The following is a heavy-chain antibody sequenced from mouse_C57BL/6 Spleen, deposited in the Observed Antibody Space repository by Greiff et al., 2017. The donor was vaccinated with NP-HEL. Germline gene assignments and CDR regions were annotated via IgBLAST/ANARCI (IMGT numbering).Heavy chain of an antibody. Sequence: QVQLQQPGAELVKPGASVKLSCKASGYTFTSYWMHWVKQRPGQGLEWIGMIHPNSGSTNYNEKFKSKATLTVDKSSSTAYMQLSSLTSEDSAVYYCARINPLYYGSSYAWYFDVWGTGTTVTVSS. J-gene: IGHJ1*03. D-gene: IGHD1-1*01. CDR3: ARINPLYYGSSYAWYFDV. CDR1: GYTFTSYW. CDR2: IHPNSGST. V-gene: IGHV1-64*01.